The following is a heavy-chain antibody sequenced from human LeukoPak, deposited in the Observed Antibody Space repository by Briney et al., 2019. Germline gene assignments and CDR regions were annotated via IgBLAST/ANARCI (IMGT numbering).Heavy chain of an antibody. D-gene: IGHD4-23*01. CDR1: GGSFSGYY. Sequence: SETLSLTCAVYGGSFSGYYWSWIRQPPGKGLEWIGEINHSGSTTYNPSLKSRVTISVDTSKNQFSLKLSSVTAADTAVYYCAGGTTVVFNFYYWGQGTLVTVSS. CDR3: AGGTTVVFNFYY. V-gene: IGHV4-34*01. J-gene: IGHJ4*02. CDR2: INHSGST.